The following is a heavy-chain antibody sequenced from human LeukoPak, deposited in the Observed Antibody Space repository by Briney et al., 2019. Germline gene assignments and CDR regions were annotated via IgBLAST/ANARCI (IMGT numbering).Heavy chain of an antibody. Sequence: GASVKVSCKASGYTFTSYAMHWVRQAPGQRLEWMGWINAGNGNTKYSQKFQGRVTMTTDTSTSTAYMELRSLRSDDTAVYYCARGLWFGERFPFDYWGQGTLVTVSS. CDR1: GYTFTSYA. D-gene: IGHD3-10*01. CDR3: ARGLWFGERFPFDY. J-gene: IGHJ4*02. V-gene: IGHV1-3*01. CDR2: INAGNGNT.